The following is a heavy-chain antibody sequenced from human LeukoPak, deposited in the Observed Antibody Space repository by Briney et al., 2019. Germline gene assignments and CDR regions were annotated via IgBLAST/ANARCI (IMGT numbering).Heavy chain of an antibody. D-gene: IGHD6-6*01. V-gene: IGHV3-30*04. CDR1: GFTYTKHA. Sequence: GRSLRLSCAASGFTYTKHAMHWVRQAPGKGLEWVAVISYDGSNKKYADSVKGRFTISRDNSKNTLYLQMNSLRAEDTAVYYCARTLIEYSVSSCYLDYWGQGTLVTVSS. CDR3: ARTLIEYSVSSCYLDY. CDR2: ISYDGSNK. J-gene: IGHJ4*02.